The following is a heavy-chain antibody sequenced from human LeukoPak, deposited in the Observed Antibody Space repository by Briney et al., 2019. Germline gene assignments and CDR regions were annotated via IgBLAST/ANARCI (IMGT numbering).Heavy chain of an antibody. V-gene: IGHV3-74*01. D-gene: IGHD4-23*01. CDR2: INSDGSKT. CDR3: AGELVTGS. J-gene: IGHJ5*02. Sequence: PGGSLRLSCAASGFTVSSNYLSWVRQAPGKGLVWVSSINSDGSKTTYADSVKGRFTISRDNAKNTLSLQMDSLRAEDTAVYYCAGELVTGSWGQGTLVTVSS. CDR1: GFTVSSNY.